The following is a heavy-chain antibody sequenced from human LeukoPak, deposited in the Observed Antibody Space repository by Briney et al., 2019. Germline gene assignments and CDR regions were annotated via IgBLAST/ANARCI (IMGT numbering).Heavy chain of an antibody. CDR2: ISSSSSTI. CDR1: GFTFSSYS. Sequence: PGGSLRLSCAASGFTFSSYSMNWVRQAPGKGLEWVSYISSSSSTIYYADSVKGRFTISRDNAKNSLYLQMNSLRAEDTAVHYCARGWSSGYYYGDAFDIWGQGTMVTVSS. CDR3: ARGWSSGYYYGDAFDI. J-gene: IGHJ3*02. D-gene: IGHD3-22*01. V-gene: IGHV3-48*04.